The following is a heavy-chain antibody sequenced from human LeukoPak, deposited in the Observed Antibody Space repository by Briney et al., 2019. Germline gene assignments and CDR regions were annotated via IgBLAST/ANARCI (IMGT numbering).Heavy chain of an antibody. CDR1: GFSLSTSGVG. CDR3: ARNYYGSGSYQVLWFDP. Sequence: SGPTLVKPTQTLTLTCTFSGFSLSTSGVGVGWIRQPPGKALEWLALIHWNDDKRYSPSLKSRLTITKDTSKNQVVLTMTNMDPVDTATYYCARNYYGSGSYQVLWFDPWGQGTLVTVSS. D-gene: IGHD3-10*01. CDR2: IHWNDDK. V-gene: IGHV2-5*01. J-gene: IGHJ5*02.